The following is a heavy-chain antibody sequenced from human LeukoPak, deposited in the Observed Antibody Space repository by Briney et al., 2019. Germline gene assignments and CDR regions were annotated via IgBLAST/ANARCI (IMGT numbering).Heavy chain of an antibody. CDR3: ARGQEWDSWIVDF. CDR1: GFTFSSYA. CDR2: ISYDGSNK. D-gene: IGHD1-26*01. Sequence: GGSLRLSCAASGFTFSSYAMHWVRQAPGKGLEWVAVISYDGSNKYYADSVKGRFTISRDNSKNTLYLQMNSLRAEDTAVYYCARGQEWDSWIVDFWGQGTLVTVSS. V-gene: IGHV3-30-3*01. J-gene: IGHJ4*02.